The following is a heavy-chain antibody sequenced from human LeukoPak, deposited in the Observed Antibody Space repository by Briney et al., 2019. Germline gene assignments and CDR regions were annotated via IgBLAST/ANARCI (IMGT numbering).Heavy chain of an antibody. Sequence: GGSLRLSCAASGFTFSSYEMTWVRQAPGKGLEWVSYISNSGSTIYYADSVKGRFTISRDNAKNSLYLQMNSLRAEDTAAYYCARGGTYYPYWGQGTLVTVSS. V-gene: IGHV3-48*03. D-gene: IGHD1-26*01. CDR3: ARGGTYYPY. CDR2: ISNSGSTI. J-gene: IGHJ4*02. CDR1: GFTFSSYE.